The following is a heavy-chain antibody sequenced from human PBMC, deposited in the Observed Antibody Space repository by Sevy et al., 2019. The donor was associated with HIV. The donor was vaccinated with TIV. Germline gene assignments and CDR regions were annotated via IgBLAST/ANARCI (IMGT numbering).Heavy chain of an antibody. CDR1: GFTFSSYS. V-gene: IGHV3-48*02. Sequence: GGSLRLSCAASGFTFSSYSMNWVRQAPGKGLEWVSYISSSSSTIYYADSVKGRFTISRDNAKNSLYLQMNSLRDEDTAVYYCVRVSPYYYDSSGYYHEAFDIWGQGTMVTVSS. D-gene: IGHD3-22*01. CDR2: ISSSSSTI. CDR3: VRVSPYYYDSSGYYHEAFDI. J-gene: IGHJ3*02.